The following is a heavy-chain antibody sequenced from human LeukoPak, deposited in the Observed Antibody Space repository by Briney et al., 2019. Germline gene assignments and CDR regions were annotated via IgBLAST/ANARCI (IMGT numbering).Heavy chain of an antibody. CDR3: ARFHGGNSEDAFDI. Sequence: SETLSLTCTVSGSSISSGDYYWSWIRQPPGKGLEWIGYIYYSGSTYYNPSLKSRVTISVDTSKNQFSLKLSSVTAADTAVYYRARFHGGNSEDAFDIWGQGTMVTVSS. D-gene: IGHD4-23*01. V-gene: IGHV4-30-4*01. CDR2: IYYSGST. CDR1: GSSISSGDYY. J-gene: IGHJ3*02.